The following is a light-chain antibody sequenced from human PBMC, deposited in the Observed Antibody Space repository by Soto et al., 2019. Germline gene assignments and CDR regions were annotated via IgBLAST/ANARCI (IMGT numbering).Light chain of an antibody. CDR1: QSVGSN. V-gene: IGKV3-15*01. CDR2: GAS. CDR3: QQYNNWCPDRT. Sequence: EIVMTQSPATLSVSPGERDTLSCRASQSVGSNLAWYQQKPGQAPRLLIYGASTRATGISARFSGSVSGTEFTLTIRSLQSEDFAIYFCQQYNNWCPDRTFGQGTKVEMK. J-gene: IGKJ1*01.